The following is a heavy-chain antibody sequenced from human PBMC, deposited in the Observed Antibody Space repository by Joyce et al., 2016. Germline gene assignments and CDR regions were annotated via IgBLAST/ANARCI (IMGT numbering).Heavy chain of an antibody. V-gene: IGHV4-34*01. CDR1: GGSFSGYY. CDR3: ARGVILFGIGPHFDP. CDR2: INHSGST. Sequence: QVQLQQWGAGLLKPSETLSLTCAVSGGSFSGYYWTWIRQAPGKGLEWLGEINHSGSTNYIPSLKSRLTISIHTSKNQFSLTLSSVTAADTAVYYCARGVILFGIGPHFDPWGQGTLVTVSS. J-gene: IGHJ5*02. D-gene: IGHD2/OR15-2a*01.